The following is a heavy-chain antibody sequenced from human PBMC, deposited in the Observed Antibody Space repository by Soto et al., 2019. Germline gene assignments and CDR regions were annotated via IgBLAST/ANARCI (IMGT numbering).Heavy chain of an antibody. CDR2: FIPILGTA. Sequence: ASVTVSRQASGCTFRGYAISWVRQPPGQGLEWMGGFIPILGTANYAQKFQSRVTLTADESTSTTYMELSSLRSEDTAVYYCARDRWSSSAGHDYWGQGTLVTVSS. CDR1: GCTFRGYA. CDR3: ARDRWSSSAGHDY. J-gene: IGHJ4*02. D-gene: IGHD6-6*01. V-gene: IGHV1-69*13.